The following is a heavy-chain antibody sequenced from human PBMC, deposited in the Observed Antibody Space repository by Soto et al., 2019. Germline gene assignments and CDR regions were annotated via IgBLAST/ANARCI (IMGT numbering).Heavy chain of an antibody. Sequence: PGGSLRLSCVASGLRFTSYGMSWVRQAPGKGLDWVSGISGSGADTYYADSVKGRFTISRDNSKNTLYLQMNSRRAEDTAVYYCAKWPHYYGSGTQGGYYYYVMDVWGEGITVTVSS. J-gene: IGHJ6*04. CDR1: GLRFTSYG. CDR2: ISGSGADT. CDR3: AKWPHYYGSGTQGGYYYYVMDV. V-gene: IGHV3-23*01. D-gene: IGHD3-10*01.